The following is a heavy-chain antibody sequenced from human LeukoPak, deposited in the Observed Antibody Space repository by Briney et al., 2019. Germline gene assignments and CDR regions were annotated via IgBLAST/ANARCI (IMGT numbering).Heavy chain of an antibody. J-gene: IGHJ4*02. CDR3: ARGRWDIVVVPAATPNFDY. V-gene: IGHV3-21*01. CDR2: ISSSSSYI. CDR1: GFTFSSYS. D-gene: IGHD2-2*01. Sequence: GGSLRLSCAASGFTFSSYSMNWVRQAPGKGLEWVSSISSSSSYIYYADSVKGRFTISRDNAKNSLYLQMNSLRAEDTAVYYCARGRWDIVVVPAATPNFDYWGQGTLVTVSS.